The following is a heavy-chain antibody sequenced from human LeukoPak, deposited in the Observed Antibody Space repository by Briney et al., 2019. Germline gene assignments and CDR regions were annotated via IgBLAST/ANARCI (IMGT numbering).Heavy chain of an antibody. Sequence: PGGSLRLSCAASGFTFSSYTMSWVRQAPGKGLEWIGEINHSGSTNYNPSLKSRVTISVDTSKNQFSLKLSSVTAADTAVYYCARAPSYYDYVWGSYRSTFDYWGQGTLVTVSS. J-gene: IGHJ4*02. D-gene: IGHD3-16*02. CDR1: GFTFSSYT. V-gene: IGHV4-34*01. CDR3: ARAPSYYDYVWGSYRSTFDY. CDR2: INHSGST.